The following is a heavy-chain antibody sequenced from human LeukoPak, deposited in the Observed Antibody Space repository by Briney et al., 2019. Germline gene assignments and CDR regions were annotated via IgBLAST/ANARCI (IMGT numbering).Heavy chain of an antibody. Sequence: GGSLRLSCAASGFTFSSYEMNWVRQAPGKGLEWVSYISSSGSTIYYADSVKGRFTISRDNSKNTLYLQMNSLRAEDTAVYYCANGYNYGYHSGAADYWGQGTLVTVSS. CDR1: GFTFSSYE. CDR2: ISSSGSTI. J-gene: IGHJ4*02. CDR3: ANGYNYGYHSGAADY. V-gene: IGHV3-48*03. D-gene: IGHD5-18*01.